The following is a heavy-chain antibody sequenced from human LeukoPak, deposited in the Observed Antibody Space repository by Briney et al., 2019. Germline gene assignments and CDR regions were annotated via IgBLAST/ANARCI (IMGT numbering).Heavy chain of an antibody. Sequence: ASVKVSCKASGYTFTSYDINWVRQATGQGLEWMGAIIPILGTTDYAQKFQGRVTISTDESTNTAYMELSSLRSEDTAVYYCARPYYYGSSGYYFDAFDVWGQGTLVTVSS. D-gene: IGHD3-22*01. J-gene: IGHJ3*01. CDR2: IIPILGTT. CDR1: GYTFTSYD. CDR3: ARPYYYGSSGYYFDAFDV. V-gene: IGHV1-69*05.